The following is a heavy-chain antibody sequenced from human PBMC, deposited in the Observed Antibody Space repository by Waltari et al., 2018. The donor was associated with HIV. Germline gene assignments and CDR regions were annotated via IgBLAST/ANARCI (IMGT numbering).Heavy chain of an antibody. CDR1: GLTRRRFW. D-gene: IGHD2-8*01. Sequence: EVQMEESGGGLVQPGGSLRFSCAASGLTRRRFWMSWVRQAPGKGLEWVANIKQDGSEKHYVDSVKGRFTISRDNAKKSLYLQMNSLRAEDTAVYYCARMGLMVYAIGAFDIWGQGTMVTVSS. CDR3: ARMGLMVYAIGAFDI. V-gene: IGHV3-7*01. J-gene: IGHJ3*02. CDR2: IKQDGSEK.